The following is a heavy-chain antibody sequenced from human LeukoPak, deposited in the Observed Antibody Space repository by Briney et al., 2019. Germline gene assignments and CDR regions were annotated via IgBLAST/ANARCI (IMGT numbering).Heavy chain of an antibody. V-gene: IGHV3-7*01. Sequence: PGGSLRLSCAASGFTFSSYWMSWVRQAPGKGLEWVANIKQDGSEKYYVDSVKGRFTISRDNAKNSLYLQMNSLRTEDAAVYCCVRDNSGWYRPALGRETAYYYYYYMDVWGKGTTVTVSS. CDR3: VRDNSGWYRPALGRETAYYYYYYMDV. CDR1: GFTFSSYW. D-gene: IGHD6-19*01. J-gene: IGHJ6*03. CDR2: IKQDGSEK.